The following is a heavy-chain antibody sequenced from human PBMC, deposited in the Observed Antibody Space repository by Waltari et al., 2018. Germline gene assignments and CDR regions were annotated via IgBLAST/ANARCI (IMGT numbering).Heavy chain of an antibody. D-gene: IGHD1-20*01. CDR2: IYYSGRT. Sequence: QLQLQESGPGLVKPSETLSLTCTVSGGSISSSSYYWGWIRQPPGKGLEWIGSIYYSGRTYKNPSHRSRVTISEDTSKNQFSLRRSSVTAADTAVYYCASLTGDFNWYFDLWGRGTLVTVSS. J-gene: IGHJ2*01. CDR1: GGSISSSSYY. V-gene: IGHV4-39*01. CDR3: ASLTGDFNWYFDL.